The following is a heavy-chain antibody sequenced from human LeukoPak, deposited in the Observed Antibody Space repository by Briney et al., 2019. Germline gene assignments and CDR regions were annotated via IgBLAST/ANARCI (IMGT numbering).Heavy chain of an antibody. D-gene: IGHD2-8*01. Sequence: GGSLRLSCGASGFTFSSSAMSWVRQAPGKGLEWVSSISGSGNGRYYADSVKGRFTISRDNSKNTLYLEMNSLRAEDTAIYYCAKLVPDYLDHWGQGTLVTVSS. CDR3: AKLVPDYLDH. J-gene: IGHJ4*02. V-gene: IGHV3-23*01. CDR2: ISGSGNGR. CDR1: GFTFSSSA.